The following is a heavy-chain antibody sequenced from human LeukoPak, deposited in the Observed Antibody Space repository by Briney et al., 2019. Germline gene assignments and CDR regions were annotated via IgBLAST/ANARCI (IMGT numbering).Heavy chain of an antibody. CDR1: GFTFSSSS. J-gene: IGHJ4*02. CDR3: ARDGGGSSSDY. CDR2: ISSSSSYI. D-gene: IGHD6-13*01. Sequence: PGGSLRLSCAASGFTFSSSSMNWVRQAPGKGLEWVSFISSSSSYIYYTDSVKGRFTISRDNAKNSLYLQMNSLRAEDTAVYYCARDGGGSSSDYWGQGTLVTVSS. V-gene: IGHV3-21*01.